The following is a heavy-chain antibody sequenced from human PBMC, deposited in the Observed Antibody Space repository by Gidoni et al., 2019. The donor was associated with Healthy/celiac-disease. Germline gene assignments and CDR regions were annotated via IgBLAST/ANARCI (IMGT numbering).Heavy chain of an antibody. Sequence: EGQRMEAGGGLVQPGGSLRLSCAASGHTCGSYAMSWVRQAPGKGLEWVSAISGSGGSTYYADSVKVRFTISIDNSKYTLSLQMDSLRAEDTAVYYCAKVAIGSGWLLGYWGQGTLVTVSS. V-gene: IGHV3-23*01. CDR3: AKVAIGSGWLLGY. CDR1: GHTCGSYA. D-gene: IGHD6-19*01. J-gene: IGHJ4*02. CDR2: ISGSGGST.